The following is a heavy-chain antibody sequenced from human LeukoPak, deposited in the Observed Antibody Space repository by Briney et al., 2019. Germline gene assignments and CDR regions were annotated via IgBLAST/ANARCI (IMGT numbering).Heavy chain of an antibody. Sequence: ASVKVSCKASGYAFTSYGISWVRLAPGQGLEWMGWISAYNGNTNYAQKLQGRVTMTTDTSTSTAYMELRSLRSDDTAVYYCARAGPTGNWFDPWGQGTLVTVSS. J-gene: IGHJ5*02. CDR3: ARAGPTGNWFDP. D-gene: IGHD4-17*01. V-gene: IGHV1-18*01. CDR2: ISAYNGNT. CDR1: GYAFTSYG.